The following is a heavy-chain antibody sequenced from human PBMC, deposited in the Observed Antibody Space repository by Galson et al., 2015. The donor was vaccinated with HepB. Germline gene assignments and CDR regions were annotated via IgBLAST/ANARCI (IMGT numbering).Heavy chain of an antibody. CDR2: IYPGDSDS. CDR3: ARHQYMNNYYGIDV. Sequence: SGAEVKKPGESLKISCKTSGYRFSNYWIGWVRQMPGKGLEWMGVIYPGDSDSRYSPSFQGQVTFSADKSISTAYLQWSSLKASDSAMHYCARHQYMNNYYGIDVWGQGTTVTVSS. J-gene: IGHJ6*02. V-gene: IGHV5-51*01. D-gene: IGHD1-1*01. CDR1: GYRFSNYW.